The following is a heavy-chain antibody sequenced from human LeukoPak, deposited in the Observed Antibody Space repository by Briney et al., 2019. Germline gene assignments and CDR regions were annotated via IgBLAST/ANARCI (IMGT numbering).Heavy chain of an antibody. Sequence: GESLKISCKCSGYSFTSYWIGWVRQMPGKGLEWMGIIYPGDSDTRYSPSFQGQVTVSVDKSISTAYLQWSSLKASDTAIYYCAKIDRQYCSRSSCYALDYWGQGTQVTVSS. V-gene: IGHV5-51*01. CDR1: GYSFTSYW. J-gene: IGHJ4*02. D-gene: IGHD2-2*01. CDR3: AKIDRQYCSRSSCYALDY. CDR2: IYPGDSDT.